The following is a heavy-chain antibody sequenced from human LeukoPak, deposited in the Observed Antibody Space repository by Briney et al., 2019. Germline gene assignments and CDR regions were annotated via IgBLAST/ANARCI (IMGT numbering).Heavy chain of an antibody. D-gene: IGHD6-19*01. V-gene: IGHV3-48*01. CDR3: TRDVEQWLVRVYYFDY. CDR1: GFTLSSYS. J-gene: IGHJ4*02. Sequence: GGSLRLSCATSGFTLSSYSMNWVRQAPGKGLEWVSYISSGSTTIYYADSVKGRFTISRDNAKNSLYLQMNSLRAEDTAVYYCTRDVEQWLVRVYYFDYWGQGTLVTVSS. CDR2: ISSGSTTI.